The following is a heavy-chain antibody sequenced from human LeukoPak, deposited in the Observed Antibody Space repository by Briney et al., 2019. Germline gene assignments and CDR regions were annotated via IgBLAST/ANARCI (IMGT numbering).Heavy chain of an antibody. J-gene: IGHJ4*02. V-gene: IGHV4-38-2*02. CDR3: ARVLVGAKYKLDY. CDR2: IFHSGST. D-gene: IGHD1-26*01. Sequence: SETLSLTCTVSGYSISSGHYWGWIRQPPGKGLEWVGSIFHSGSTYYNPSLKTRVTISVDTSKNQFSLSLNSVTAADTAVYYCARVLVGAKYKLDYWGQGTLVTVSS. CDR1: GYSISSGHY.